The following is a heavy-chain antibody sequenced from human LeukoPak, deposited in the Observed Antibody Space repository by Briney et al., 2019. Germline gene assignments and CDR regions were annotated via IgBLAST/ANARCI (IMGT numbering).Heavy chain of an antibody. V-gene: IGHV4-31*03. CDR2: IYYSGSI. Sequence: PSQTLSLTCTVSGGSISSGGYYWSWIRQHPWKGLEWIGYIYYSGSIYYNSSLKSRVTISLDTSKNQFSLKLSSVTAADTAVYYCALVSSSYLSFDYWGQGTLVTVSS. J-gene: IGHJ4*02. D-gene: IGHD6-6*01. CDR3: ALVSSSYLSFDY. CDR1: GGSISSGGYY.